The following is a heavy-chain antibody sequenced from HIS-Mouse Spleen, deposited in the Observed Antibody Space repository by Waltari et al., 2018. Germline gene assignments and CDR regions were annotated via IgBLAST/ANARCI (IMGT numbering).Heavy chain of an antibody. J-gene: IGHJ4*02. D-gene: IGHD2-15*01. CDR2: IYYSGST. V-gene: IGHV4-59*01. CDR3: ARGGGTAYYFDY. CDR1: GGSISSYY. Sequence: QVQLQESGPGLVKPSETLSLTCTVPGGSISSYYWSWIRQPPGKGLEWIGYIYYSGSTNSNPSLKSRVTRSVDTSKNQFSLKLSSVTAADTAVYYCARGGGTAYYFDYWGQGTLVTVSS.